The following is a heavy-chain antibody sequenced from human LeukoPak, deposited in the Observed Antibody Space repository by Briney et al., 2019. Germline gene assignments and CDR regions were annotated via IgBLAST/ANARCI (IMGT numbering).Heavy chain of an antibody. V-gene: IGHV3-23*01. CDR2: ISGSGGST. CDR1: GFTFSSYA. Sequence: GGSLRLSCAASGFTFSSYAMSCVRQAPGKGVEGVSAISGSGGSTYYADSVKGRFTISRDNSKNALYLQMNSLRAEDTAVYYCAKDRGAAAGRAVFDYWGQGTLVTVSS. D-gene: IGHD6-13*01. J-gene: IGHJ4*02. CDR3: AKDRGAAAGRAVFDY.